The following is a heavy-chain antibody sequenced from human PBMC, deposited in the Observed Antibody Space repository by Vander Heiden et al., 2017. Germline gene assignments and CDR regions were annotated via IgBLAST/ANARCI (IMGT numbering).Heavy chain of an antibody. Sequence: QVQLVQSGAEVKKPGSSVKVSCKASGGTFSSYAISSVRQAPGQGLEWRGGIIPIFGTANYAQKFQGRVTITADESTSTAYMELSSLRSEDTAVYYCARVSCGGDCYLGYWYFDLWGRGTLVTVSS. CDR2: IIPIFGTA. D-gene: IGHD2-21*02. V-gene: IGHV1-69*01. J-gene: IGHJ2*01. CDR3: ARVSCGGDCYLGYWYFDL. CDR1: GGTFSSYA.